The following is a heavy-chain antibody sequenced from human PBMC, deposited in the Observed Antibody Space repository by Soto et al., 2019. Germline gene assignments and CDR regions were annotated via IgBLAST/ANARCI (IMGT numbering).Heavy chain of an antibody. V-gene: IGHV5-51*01. D-gene: IGHD2-2*01. CDR2: IWPCDSDT. J-gene: IGHJ4*02. Sequence: GESLKISCKTSGYTFTSYLIGWVRQMPGKGLEWMGFIWPCDSDTRYNPSFQGQVTISADKSLTTAYLQWSGLKASDTAMYYCGRGRWSTRTSLMCYFDYWGQGALVTVSS. CDR3: GRGRWSTRTSLMCYFDY. CDR1: GYTFTSYL.